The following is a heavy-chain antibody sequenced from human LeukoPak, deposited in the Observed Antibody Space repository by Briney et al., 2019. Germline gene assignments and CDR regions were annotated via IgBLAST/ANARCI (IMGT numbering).Heavy chain of an antibody. D-gene: IGHD3-3*01. CDR1: GGTFISYA. V-gene: IGHV1-69*13. J-gene: IGHJ5*02. CDR2: IILIFGTA. Sequence: SVKVSCKASGGTFISYAISWVRQAPGQGLEWMGGIILIFGTANYAQKFQGRVTITADESTSTAYMELSSLRSEDTAVYYCARAHEGRVDTIFGVVIIPTAWFDPWGQGTLVTVSS. CDR3: ARAHEGRVDTIFGVVIIPTAWFDP.